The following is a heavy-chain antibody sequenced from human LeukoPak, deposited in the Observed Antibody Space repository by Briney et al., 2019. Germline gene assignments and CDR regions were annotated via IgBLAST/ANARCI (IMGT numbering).Heavy chain of an antibody. V-gene: IGHV5-51*01. D-gene: IGHD5-12*01. CDR3: ARTSRRGYSGYEYYYGMDV. CDR1: GYSFTSYW. J-gene: IGHJ6*02. Sequence: GESLKISCKGSGYSFTSYWIGWVRQMPGKGLEWMGIIYPGDSDTRYSPSFQGQVTISADKSISTAHLQWSSLKAPDTAMYYCARTSRRGYSGYEYYYGMDVWGQGTTVTVSS. CDR2: IYPGDSDT.